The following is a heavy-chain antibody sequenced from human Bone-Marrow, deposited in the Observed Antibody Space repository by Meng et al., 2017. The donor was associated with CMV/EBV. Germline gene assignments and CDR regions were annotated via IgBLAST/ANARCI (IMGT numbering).Heavy chain of an antibody. V-gene: IGHV4-39*01. Sequence: SETLSLTCTVSGGSISSSSYYWGWIRQPPGKGLEWIGSIYYSGSTYYNPSLKSRVTISVDTSKNQFSLKLSSVTAADTAVYYCARQTTTPYSSGETGFADWGQGTLVTVAS. D-gene: IGHD6-19*01. CDR3: ARQTTTPYSSGETGFAD. CDR2: IYYSGST. J-gene: IGHJ4*02. CDR1: GGSISSSSYY.